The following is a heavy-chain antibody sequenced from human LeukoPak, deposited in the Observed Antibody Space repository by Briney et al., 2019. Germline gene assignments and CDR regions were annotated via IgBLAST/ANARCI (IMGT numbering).Heavy chain of an antibody. CDR2: INTNSGGT. D-gene: IGHD2-2*01. CDR3: ARIEGLPAAIGD. V-gene: IGHV1-2*02. J-gene: IGHJ4*02. CDR1: GYTFTGYY. Sequence: GAAVKVSCKTSGYTFTGYYIHWVRQAPGQGLEWMGYINTNSGGTKCAQKFQGRVTMTRDTSIATAYMELSSLRSDDAAVYYCARIEGLPAAIGDWGQGTLVTVSS.